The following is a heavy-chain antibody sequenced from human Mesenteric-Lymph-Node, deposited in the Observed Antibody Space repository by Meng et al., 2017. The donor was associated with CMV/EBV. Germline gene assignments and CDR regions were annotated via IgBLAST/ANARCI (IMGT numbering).Heavy chain of an antibody. CDR3: ARVGSSGWRDY. Sequence: GESLKISCAASGFTFSDYYMSWIRQAPGKGPEWVSYISSSGSTIYYADSVKGRFTISRDNAKNSLYLQMNSLRAEDTAVYYCARVGSSGWRDYWGQGTLVTVSS. D-gene: IGHD6-19*01. CDR2: ISSSGSTI. V-gene: IGHV3-11*04. CDR1: GFTFSDYY. J-gene: IGHJ4*02.